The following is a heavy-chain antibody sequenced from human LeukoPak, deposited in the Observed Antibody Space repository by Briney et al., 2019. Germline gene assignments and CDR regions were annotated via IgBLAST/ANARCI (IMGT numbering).Heavy chain of an antibody. Sequence: PGGSLRLSCAASGFTFSSYSMNWVRQAPGKGLEWVSYISSGSSTIYYADPVKGRFTISRDNAKNSLYLQMNSLRDEDTAVYYCAREMSSGYSYYFDYWGQGTLVTVSS. J-gene: IGHJ4*02. D-gene: IGHD3-22*01. CDR3: AREMSSGYSYYFDY. CDR2: ISSGSSTI. CDR1: GFTFSSYS. V-gene: IGHV3-48*02.